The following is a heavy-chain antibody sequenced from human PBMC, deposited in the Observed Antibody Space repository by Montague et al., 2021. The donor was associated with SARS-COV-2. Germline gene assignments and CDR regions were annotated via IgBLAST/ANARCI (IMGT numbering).Heavy chain of an antibody. CDR1: VFTFSRYS. CDR2: ISSSSSTI. Sequence: SLRLSCAASVFTFSRYSMNWVRQAPGKGLEWVSYISSSSSTIYYXXSLKGRFTISRDNAKNSLYLQMNSLGDEDTAVYYCARAPITVTRTFDYWGQGTLVTVSS. V-gene: IGHV3-48*02. D-gene: IGHD4-17*01. CDR3: ARAPITVTRTFDY. J-gene: IGHJ4*02.